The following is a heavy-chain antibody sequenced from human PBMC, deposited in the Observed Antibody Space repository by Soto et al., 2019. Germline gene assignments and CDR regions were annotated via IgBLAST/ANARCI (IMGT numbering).Heavy chain of an antibody. CDR2: ISRDGTNT. V-gene: IGHV3-30*03. CDR1: RSSFGSFG. J-gene: IGHJ4*02. Sequence: QLVESGGGVVQPGGSLRISCAASRSSFGSFGLHWVRQAPGKELEWVAFISRDGTNTYYGDSVKGRFTLSRDNSMNTVYLQMTTVRDEDTAIYYCARGNLSFDFDSWGQGTLVIVSS. CDR3: ARGNLSFDFDS.